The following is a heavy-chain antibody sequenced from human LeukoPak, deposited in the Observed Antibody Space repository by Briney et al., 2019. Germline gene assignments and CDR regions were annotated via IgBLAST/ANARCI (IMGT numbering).Heavy chain of an antibody. J-gene: IGHJ4*02. CDR1: GGSISSYY. Sequence: SETLSLTCAVSGGSISSYYWSWIRQPPGKGLEWIGYIYYSGSTNYNPSLRSRVTISVDTSKNQFSLKLSSVTAADTAVYYCARGYYGSGSFFDYWGQGTLVTVSS. CDR2: IYYSGST. D-gene: IGHD3-10*01. CDR3: ARGYYGSGSFFDY. V-gene: IGHV4-59*01.